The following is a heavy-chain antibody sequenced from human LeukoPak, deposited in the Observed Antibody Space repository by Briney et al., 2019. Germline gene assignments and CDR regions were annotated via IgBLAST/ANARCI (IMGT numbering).Heavy chain of an antibody. V-gene: IGHV3-30*02. CDR1: GFTFSSYG. Sequence: GGSLRLSCAASGFTFSSYGMHWVRQAPGKGLEWVAFIRYDGSNKYYADSVKGRFAISRDNSKNTLYLQMNSLRAEDTAVYYCARHSIAARRDAFDIWGQGTMVTVSS. J-gene: IGHJ3*02. CDR2: IRYDGSNK. CDR3: ARHSIAARRDAFDI. D-gene: IGHD6-6*01.